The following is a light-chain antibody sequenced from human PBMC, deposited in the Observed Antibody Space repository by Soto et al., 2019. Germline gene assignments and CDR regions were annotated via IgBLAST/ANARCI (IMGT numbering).Light chain of an antibody. CDR1: QDISSW. CDR2: AAS. Sequence: DIQMTQSPSSVSASIGDRVSITCRASQDISSWLAWYQQKPGKAPKLLIYAASNLQSGVPSRFSGSGSGTDFTLSISSLQPEDFASYFCLQHYNYPRTFGQGTKVDNK. CDR3: LQHYNYPRT. V-gene: IGKV1-12*01. J-gene: IGKJ1*01.